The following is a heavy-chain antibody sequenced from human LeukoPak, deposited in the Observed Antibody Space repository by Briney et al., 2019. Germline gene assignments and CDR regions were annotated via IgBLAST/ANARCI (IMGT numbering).Heavy chain of an antibody. CDR2: IYYSGTT. CDR1: GGSISSYY. J-gene: IGHJ5*02. Sequence: PSETLSLTCTVSGGSISSYYWSWIRQPPGKGLEWIGYIYYSGTTNYNPSLKSRVTISVDTSKDQFSLRLSSVTAADTAVYYCARVRNWFDPWGQGTLVTVSS. V-gene: IGHV4-59*01. CDR3: ARVRNWFDP.